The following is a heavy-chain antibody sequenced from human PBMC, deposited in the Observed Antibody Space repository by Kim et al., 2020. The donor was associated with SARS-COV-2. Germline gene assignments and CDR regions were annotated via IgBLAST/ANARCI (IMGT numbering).Heavy chain of an antibody. J-gene: IGHJ4*02. V-gene: IGHV1-46*01. CDR3: ARASYYGSWSYPLDY. D-gene: IGHD3-10*01. Sequence: QKFQDRVTMTRDTSTSTVYMELSSLRSEDTAVYFCARASYYGSWSYPLDYWGQGTLVTVSS.